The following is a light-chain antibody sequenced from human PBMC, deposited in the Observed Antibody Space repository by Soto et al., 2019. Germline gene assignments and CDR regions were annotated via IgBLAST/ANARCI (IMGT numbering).Light chain of an antibody. CDR1: GDISNY. CDR2: GAS. J-gene: IGKJ4*01. V-gene: IGKV1-27*01. CDR3: QKYGSAPLT. Sequence: DIEMTQSPSSLSASVGDRVTIACRATGDISNYLAWYQRKPGKAPTLLIYGASTLQSGVPSRFSGSGSVTEFTLTIGSRQREDVATYYCQKYGSAPLTFGGGTKVEI.